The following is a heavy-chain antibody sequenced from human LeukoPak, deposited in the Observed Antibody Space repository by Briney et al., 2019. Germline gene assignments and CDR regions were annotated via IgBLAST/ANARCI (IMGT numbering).Heavy chain of an antibody. J-gene: IGHJ3*02. CDR1: GGSISSYY. D-gene: IGHD3-10*01. V-gene: IGHV4-59*01. CDR3: VRATALGVDAFDI. CDR2: IYYSGST. Sequence: PSETLSLTCTVSGGSISSYYWSWIRQPPGKGLEWIGYIYYSGSTNYNPSLKSRVTISVDTSKNQFSLKLSSVTAADTAVYYCVRATALGVDAFDIWGQGTMVTVSS.